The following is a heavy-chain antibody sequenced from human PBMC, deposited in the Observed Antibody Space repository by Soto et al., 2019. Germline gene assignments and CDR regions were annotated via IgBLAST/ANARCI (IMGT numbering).Heavy chain of an antibody. D-gene: IGHD6-25*01. CDR3: ARHRAAISWFDP. V-gene: IGHV4-39*01. CDR1: GDSINSDKYY. J-gene: IGHJ5*02. Sequence: PSETLSLTCSVSGDSINSDKYYWGWIRQPPGKGLEWIGSIYYRGNTNYNPSLQTRVTISLDKSKSQFSLKLSSVTAADTAVYYCARHRAAISWFDPWGQGTLVTSPQ. CDR2: IYYRGNT.